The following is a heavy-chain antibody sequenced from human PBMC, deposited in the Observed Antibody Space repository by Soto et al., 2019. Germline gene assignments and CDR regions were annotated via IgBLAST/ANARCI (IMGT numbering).Heavy chain of an antibody. CDR1: GGSFSGYY. J-gene: IGHJ3*02. V-gene: IGHV4-34*01. CDR3: VRHGITGSYYDAFYI. CDR2: INHSGST. D-gene: IGHD1-26*01. Sequence: PSETLSLTCAVYGGSFSGYYWSWIRQPPGKGLEWIGEINHSGSTNYNPSLKSRVTLSVDTSKNQFALKLSSVTAAETAVYYCVRHGITGSYYDAFYIWGQGTMVTVSS.